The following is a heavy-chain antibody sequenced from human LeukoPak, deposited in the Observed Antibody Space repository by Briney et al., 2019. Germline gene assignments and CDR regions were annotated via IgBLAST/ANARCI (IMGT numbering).Heavy chain of an antibody. D-gene: IGHD6-19*01. CDR1: GFTVSSNY. CDR2: IYSGGST. Sequence: GGSLRLSCTASGFTVSSNYMSWVRQAPGKGLEWVSVIYSGGSTYYADSVKGRFTIPRDSSKNTLYLQMNSLRAEDTAVYYCARDARGIAVAEYFQHWGQGTLVTVSS. CDR3: ARDARGIAVAEYFQH. V-gene: IGHV3-53*01. J-gene: IGHJ1*01.